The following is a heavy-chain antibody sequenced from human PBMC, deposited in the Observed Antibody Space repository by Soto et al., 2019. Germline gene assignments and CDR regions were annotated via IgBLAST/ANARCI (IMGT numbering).Heavy chain of an antibody. V-gene: IGHV3-7*03. CDR2: IKQDGNDK. D-gene: IGHD6-19*01. J-gene: IGHJ4*02. CDR3: ARYSYSSGPQDS. Sequence: EVQLVESGGDLVQPGGSPRLSCAASGFSFSSHWMSWVRQAPGKGLEWVANIKQDGNDKRYVDSVKGRFTISRDNAKSSLYLQMNSLRAEDTAVYYCARYSYSSGPQDSWGQGTLVTVSS. CDR1: GFSFSSHW.